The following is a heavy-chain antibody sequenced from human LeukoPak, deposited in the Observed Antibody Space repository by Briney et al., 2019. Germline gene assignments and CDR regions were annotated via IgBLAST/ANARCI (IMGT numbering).Heavy chain of an antibody. J-gene: IGHJ4*02. CDR3: AKDGARYLYDNSGYLSDY. D-gene: IGHD3-22*01. V-gene: IGHV3-23*01. Sequence: PGGSLRLSCAASGFTFGSYAMSWVRQAPGKGLEWVSAIGGSGDSTYYTDSVRGRFTISRDNSKNTLSLQMNSLRAEDTAVYYCAKDGARYLYDNSGYLSDYWGQGTLVTVSS. CDR2: IGGSGDST. CDR1: GFTFGSYA.